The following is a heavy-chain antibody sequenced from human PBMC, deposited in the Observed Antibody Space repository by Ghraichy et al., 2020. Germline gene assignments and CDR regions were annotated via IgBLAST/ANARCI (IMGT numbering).Heavy chain of an antibody. J-gene: IGHJ5*02. V-gene: IGHV4-39*01. CDR3: ARHSQVTTLLNWFDP. Sequence: SETLSLTCTVSGDSISSNSYYWGWIRQPPGKGLEWIRSIYYSGSTYYNPSLKSRVTISVDTSKNQFSLKLSSVTAADTAIYYCARHSQVTTLLNWFDPWGQGTLVTVSS. CDR1: GDSISSNSYY. CDR2: IYYSGST. D-gene: IGHD4-17*01.